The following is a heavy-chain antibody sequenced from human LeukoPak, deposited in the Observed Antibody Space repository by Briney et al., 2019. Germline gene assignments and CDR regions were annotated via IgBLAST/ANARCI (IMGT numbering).Heavy chain of an antibody. J-gene: IGHJ6*02. V-gene: IGHV1-69*04. Sequence: GASVKVSCKASGGTFSSYAISWVRQAPGQGLEWMGRIIPILGIANYAQKFQGRVTITADKSTSTAYMELSSLRSEDTAVYYCARDDCSGGSCYYGMDVWGQGTTVTVSS. CDR1: GGTFSSYA. D-gene: IGHD2-15*01. CDR2: IIPILGIA. CDR3: ARDDCSGGSCYYGMDV.